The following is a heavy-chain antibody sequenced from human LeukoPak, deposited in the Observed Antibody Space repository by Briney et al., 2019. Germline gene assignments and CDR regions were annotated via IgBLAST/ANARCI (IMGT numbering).Heavy chain of an antibody. CDR2: LFYSGST. Sequence: SETLSLTCTVSGGSIRSYYWSWIRQPPGKGLEWIGYLFYSGSTNYNPSLKSRVTTSVDTSKNQFSVEVTSVTAADTAVYYCARQSGTYIDHWGQGILVTVSS. J-gene: IGHJ4*02. D-gene: IGHD1-26*01. CDR3: ARQSGTYIDH. V-gene: IGHV4-59*08. CDR1: GGSIRSYY.